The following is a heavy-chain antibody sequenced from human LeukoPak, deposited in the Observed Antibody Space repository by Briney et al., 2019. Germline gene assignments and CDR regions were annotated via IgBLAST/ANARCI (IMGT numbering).Heavy chain of an antibody. Sequence: SETLSPTCTVSGGSISSYYWSWIRQPPGKGLEWIGYIYYSGSTNYNPSLKSRVTISVDTSKNQFSLKLSSVTAADTAVYYCARAVYGDYPDYWGQGTLVTVSS. CDR3: ARAVYGDYPDY. J-gene: IGHJ4*02. CDR1: GGSISSYY. D-gene: IGHD4-17*01. CDR2: IYYSGST. V-gene: IGHV4-59*01.